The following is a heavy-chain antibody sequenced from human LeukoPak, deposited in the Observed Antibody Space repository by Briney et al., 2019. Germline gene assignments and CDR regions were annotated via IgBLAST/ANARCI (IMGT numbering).Heavy chain of an antibody. Sequence: GGSLRLSCAASGLTFSSYEMNWVRQAPGKGLEWVSYISSSGSTIYYADSVKGRFTISRDNAKNSLYLQMNSLRAEDTAVYYCARDESMVRGAGVYWGQGTLVTVSS. CDR1: GLTFSSYE. CDR2: ISSSGSTI. CDR3: ARDESMVRGAGVY. V-gene: IGHV3-48*03. J-gene: IGHJ4*02. D-gene: IGHD3-10*01.